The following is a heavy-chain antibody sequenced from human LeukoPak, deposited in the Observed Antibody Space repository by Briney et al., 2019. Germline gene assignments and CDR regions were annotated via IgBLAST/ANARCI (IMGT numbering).Heavy chain of an antibody. J-gene: IGHJ4*02. CDR1: GFTFSSYG. V-gene: IGHV3-30*03. Sequence: GGSLRLSCAASGFTFSSYGMYWVRQAPGKGLEWVAVISYDGSNKNYPDSVKGRFTISRDNSKNTVDLQMNSLRLEDTAVYYCARRFTSFSGSYFGGNFDYWGQGTLVTVSS. CDR2: ISYDGSNK. CDR3: ARRFTSFSGSYFGGNFDY. D-gene: IGHD1-26*01.